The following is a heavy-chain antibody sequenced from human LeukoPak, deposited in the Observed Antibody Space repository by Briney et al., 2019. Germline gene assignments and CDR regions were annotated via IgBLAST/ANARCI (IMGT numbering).Heavy chain of an antibody. CDR1: GFTFSSYA. D-gene: IGHD2-15*01. CDR2: ISGSGSST. V-gene: IGHV3-23*01. CDR3: AKDSDCSGWYFDY. J-gene: IGHJ4*02. Sequence: PGGSLRLSCAASGFTFSSYAMNWVRQGPGKGLEWVSDISGSGSSTYYADSVKGRLTISRDNSKNTLYLQMNSLRAEDTAVYYCAKDSDCSGWYFDYWGQGTLVTVSS.